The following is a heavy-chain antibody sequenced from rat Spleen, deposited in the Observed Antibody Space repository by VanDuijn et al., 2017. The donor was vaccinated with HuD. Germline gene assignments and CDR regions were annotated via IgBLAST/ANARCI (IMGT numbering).Heavy chain of an antibody. CDR3: ARPIWDYFDY. Sequence: EVQLVESGGGLVQPGRSLKLSCTTSGFTFSDFGMHWIRQAPTKGLEWVASISPSGGSAYYRDSVKGRFTISRDKTRSTLYLQMDSLRSEDTATYYCARPIWDYFDYWGQGVMVTVSS. V-gene: IGHV5-19*01. CDR1: GFTFSDFG. CDR2: ISPSGGSA. D-gene: IGHD3-1*01. J-gene: IGHJ2*01.